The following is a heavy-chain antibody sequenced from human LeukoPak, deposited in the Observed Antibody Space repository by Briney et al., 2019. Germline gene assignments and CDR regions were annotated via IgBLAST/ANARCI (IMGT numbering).Heavy chain of an antibody. J-gene: IGHJ6*03. D-gene: IGHD2-15*01. CDR2: INHSGST. CDR3: ARGVHKSSGATYYYYYYLDV. V-gene: IGHV4-34*01. Sequence: SETPSLTCAVYGGSFSGYYWSWIRQPPGKGLEWIGEINHSGSTNYNPSLKSRVTISVDTSKNQFSLKLSSVTAADTAVYYCARGVHKSSGATYYYYYYLDVWGKGTTVTVSS. CDR1: GGSFSGYY.